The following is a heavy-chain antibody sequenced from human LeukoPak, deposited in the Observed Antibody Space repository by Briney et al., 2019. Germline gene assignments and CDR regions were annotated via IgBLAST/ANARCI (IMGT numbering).Heavy chain of an antibody. CDR3: ARYGDDFWSGYYTSSYYYGMDV. Sequence: GGSLRLSCAASRFTFSSYSMNWVRQAPGKGLEWVSSISSSSSYIYYADSVKGRFTISRDNAKNSLYLQMNSLRAEDTAVYYCARYGDDFWSGYYTSSYYYGMDVWGQGTTVTVSS. CDR2: ISSSSSYI. CDR1: RFTFSSYS. J-gene: IGHJ6*02. V-gene: IGHV3-21*01. D-gene: IGHD3-3*01.